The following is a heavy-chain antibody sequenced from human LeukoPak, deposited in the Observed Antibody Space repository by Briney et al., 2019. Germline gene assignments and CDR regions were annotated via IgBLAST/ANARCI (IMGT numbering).Heavy chain of an antibody. J-gene: IGHJ4*02. CDR1: GGSISSSNW. CDR2: IYHSGST. V-gene: IGHV4-4*02. CDR3: AREEGIAAAGTFDY. D-gene: IGHD6-13*01. Sequence: PSETLSLTCAVSGGSISSSNWWSWVRQPPGKGLEWIGEIYHSGSTNYNPSLKSRVTISVDKSKNQFSLKLSSVTAADTAVYYCAREEGIAAAGTFDYWGQGTLVTVSS.